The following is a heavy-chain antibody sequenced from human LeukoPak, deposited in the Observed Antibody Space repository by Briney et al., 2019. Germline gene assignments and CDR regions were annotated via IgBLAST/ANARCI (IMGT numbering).Heavy chain of an antibody. Sequence: SVTLSLTCTVSGGSISSYYWSWIRQPPGKGLEWIGYIYYSGSTNYNPSLKSRVTISVDTSKNQFSLKLSSVTAADTAVYYCASPYYYDGTGAFDIWGQGTMVTVSS. CDR3: ASPYYYDGTGAFDI. CDR2: IYYSGST. J-gene: IGHJ3*02. V-gene: IGHV4-59*08. D-gene: IGHD3-22*01. CDR1: GGSISSYY.